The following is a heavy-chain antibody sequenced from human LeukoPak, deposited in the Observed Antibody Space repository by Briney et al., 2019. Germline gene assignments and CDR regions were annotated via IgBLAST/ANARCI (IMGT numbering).Heavy chain of an antibody. J-gene: IGHJ4*02. CDR3: ARTIRGY. CDR2: IKEDGSEK. V-gene: IGHV3-7*01. Sequence: PGGSLGLSCAASGFTFSTHWMSWVRQAPGKGLEWVANIKEDGSEKYYVDSVKGRFTISRDNAKNSLYLQMNSLRAEDTAVYYCARTIRGYWGQGTLVTVSS. CDR1: GFTFSTHW. D-gene: IGHD3-10*01.